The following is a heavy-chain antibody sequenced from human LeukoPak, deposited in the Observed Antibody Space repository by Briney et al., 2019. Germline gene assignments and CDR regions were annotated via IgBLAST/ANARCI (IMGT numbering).Heavy chain of an antibody. Sequence: GGSLRLSCTASGFTFSDYWMSWVRQAPGKGLEWVANIKQDGSEKYYVDSVKGRFTISRDNAKNSLYLQMSSLRAEDTAVFYCARGATGSFRCSSGWPGDSWGQGTLVTVSS. J-gene: IGHJ4*02. CDR1: GFTFSDYW. CDR3: ARGATGSFRCSSGWPGDS. D-gene: IGHD6-19*01. V-gene: IGHV3-7*01. CDR2: IKQDGSEK.